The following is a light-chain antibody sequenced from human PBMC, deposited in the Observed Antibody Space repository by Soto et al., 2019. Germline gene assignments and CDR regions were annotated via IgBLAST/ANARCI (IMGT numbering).Light chain of an antibody. Sequence: QSALTQPASVSGSIGQSITISCTGTSSDVGSYNLVSWYQQHPGKAPKLMIYEGTKRPSGASNRFSGSKSGNTASLTISGLQAEDEADYCCCSYEGSSYVFGTGTKLTVL. CDR1: SSDVGSYNL. J-gene: IGLJ1*01. V-gene: IGLV2-23*01. CDR2: EGT. CDR3: CSYEGSSYV.